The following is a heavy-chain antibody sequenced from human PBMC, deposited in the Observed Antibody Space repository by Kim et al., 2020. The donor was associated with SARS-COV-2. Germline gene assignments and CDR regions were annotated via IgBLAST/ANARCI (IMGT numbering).Heavy chain of an antibody. CDR3: ASNRNYYGSGSYILDY. D-gene: IGHD3-10*01. CDR1: GFTFSSYG. J-gene: IGHJ4*02. Sequence: GGSLRLSCAASGFTFSSYGMHWVRQAPGKGLAWVAVISYDGSNKYYADSVKGRFTISRDNSKNTLYLQMNSLRAEDTAVYYCASNRNYYGSGSYILDYWGQGTLVTVSS. V-gene: IGHV3-30*03. CDR2: ISYDGSNK.